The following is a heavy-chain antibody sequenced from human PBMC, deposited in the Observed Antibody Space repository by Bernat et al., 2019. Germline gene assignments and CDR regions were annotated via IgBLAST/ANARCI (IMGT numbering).Heavy chain of an antibody. CDR3: VRSVAGAAGCFDS. D-gene: IGHD6-19*01. Sequence: EVKLVESGGGLIQPGGSLRLSCAASGFTFSGDWMHWVRQVPGRVLVWVSRINGDGTITDYAASVTGSCTISRDKAKNTLYLRVKSLRVEDTVVYYCVRSVAGAAGCFDSWGPGNLVTVSS. J-gene: IGHJ4*02. CDR1: GFTFSGDW. V-gene: IGHV3-74*01. CDR2: INGDGTIT.